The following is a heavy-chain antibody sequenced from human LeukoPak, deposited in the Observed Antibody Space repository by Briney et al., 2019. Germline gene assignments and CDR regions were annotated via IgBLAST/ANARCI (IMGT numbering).Heavy chain of an antibody. Sequence: GGPLRLSCAASGFTFSSYALSWVRQAQGKGLEWVSAISGSGGSTYYADSVKGRFTISRDNSKNTLYLQMDSLRAEDTAVYYCAKEHETTGGPLGSYIFGYWGQGTLVTVSS. V-gene: IGHV3-23*01. CDR3: AKEHETTGGPLGSYIFGY. CDR1: GFTFSSYA. J-gene: IGHJ4*02. CDR2: ISGSGGST. D-gene: IGHD1-26*01.